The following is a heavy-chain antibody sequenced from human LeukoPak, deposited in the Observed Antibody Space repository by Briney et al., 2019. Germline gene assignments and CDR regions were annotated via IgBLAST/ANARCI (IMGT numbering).Heavy chain of an antibody. V-gene: IGHV1-69*05. Sequence: ASATVSCTASGGTFNSYAIGLVRQGPGQGLEWMGGIIPIFGTANYAQKFQGRVTITTDESTSTAYMELSSLRSEDTAVYYCARVNLPRYCSSTSCYRGEYYYYYMDVWGKGTTVTVSS. CDR3: ARVNLPRYCSSTSCYRGEYYYYYMDV. CDR1: GGTFNSYA. CDR2: IIPIFGTA. J-gene: IGHJ6*03. D-gene: IGHD2-2*02.